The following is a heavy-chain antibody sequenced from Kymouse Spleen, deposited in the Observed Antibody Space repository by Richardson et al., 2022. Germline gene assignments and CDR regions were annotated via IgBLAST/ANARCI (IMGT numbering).Heavy chain of an antibody. CDR2: IWYDGSNK. Sequence: QVQLVESGGGVVQPGRSLRLSCAASGFTFSSYGMHWVRQAPGKGLEWVAVIWYDGSNKYYADSVKGRFTISRDNSKNTLYLQMNSLRAEDTAVYYCARHDYGDYPFDYWGQGTLVTVSS. J-gene: IGHJ4*02. CDR3: ARHDYGDYPFDY. CDR1: GFTFSSYG. D-gene: IGHD4-17*01. V-gene: IGHV3-33*01.